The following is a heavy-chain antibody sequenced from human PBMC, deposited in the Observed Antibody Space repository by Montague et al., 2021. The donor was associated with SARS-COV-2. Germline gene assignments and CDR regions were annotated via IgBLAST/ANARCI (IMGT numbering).Heavy chain of an antibody. CDR1: GGSMYIYGSHYY. CDR2: IFYTGST. D-gene: IGHD3-22*01. V-gene: IGHV4-39*01. Sequence: SETLSLTCTVSGGSMYIYGSHYYWDWIRQPPGKGLEWIGTIFYTGSTIYNSSLKSQVTISIDTSKNQYSLELNSVTAADTAVYYCARRRLDFYDSRHWFDPWGQGALVTVPS. J-gene: IGHJ5*02. CDR3: ARRRLDFYDSRHWFDP.